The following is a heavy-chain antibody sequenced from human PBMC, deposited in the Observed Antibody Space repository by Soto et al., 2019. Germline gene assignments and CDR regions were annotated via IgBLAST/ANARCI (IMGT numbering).Heavy chain of an antibody. V-gene: IGHV4-59*01. CDR1: GGSISSYY. Sequence: QVQLQESGPGLVKPSETLSLTCTVSGGSISSYYWSWIRQPPGKGLEWIGYIYYSGSTNYNPSLKSRVTISVDTSKNQFSLKLSSVTAADTAVYYCARADGSGNWFDPWGQGTLVTVSS. D-gene: IGHD3-10*01. CDR2: IYYSGST. J-gene: IGHJ5*02. CDR3: ARADGSGNWFDP.